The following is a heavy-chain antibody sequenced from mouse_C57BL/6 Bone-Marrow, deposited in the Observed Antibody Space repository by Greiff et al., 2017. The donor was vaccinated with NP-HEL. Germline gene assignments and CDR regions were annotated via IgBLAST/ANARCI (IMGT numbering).Heavy chain of an antibody. CDR2: IYPRSGNT. J-gene: IGHJ3*01. Sequence: QVQLQQSGAELARPGASVKLSCKASGYTFTSYGISWVKQRTGQGLEWIGEIYPRSGNTYYNEKFKGKATLTADKSSTTAYMELSSLTSEDSAVYYCASIDSSGYSWFAYWGQGTLVTVSA. D-gene: IGHD3-2*02. CDR3: ASIDSSGYSWFAY. V-gene: IGHV1-81*01. CDR1: GYTFTSYG.